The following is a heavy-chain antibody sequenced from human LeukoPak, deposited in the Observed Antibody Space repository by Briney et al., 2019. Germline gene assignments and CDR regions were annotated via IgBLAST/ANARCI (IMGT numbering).Heavy chain of an antibody. D-gene: IGHD3-10*01. J-gene: IGHJ6*03. CDR2: IRYDGSNK. CDR3: AKDRYGSGSYYYYYYMDV. CDR1: GFTFSSYG. V-gene: IGHV3-30*02. Sequence: GGSLRLSCAASGFTFSSYGMHWVRQAPGKWLEWVAFIRYDGSNKYYADSVKGRFTISRDNSKNTLYLQMNSLRAEDTAVYYCAKDRYGSGSYYYYYYMDVWGKGTTVTISS.